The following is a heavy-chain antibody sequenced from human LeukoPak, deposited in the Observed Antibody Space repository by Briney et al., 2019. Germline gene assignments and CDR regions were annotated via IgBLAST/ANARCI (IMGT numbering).Heavy chain of an antibody. J-gene: IGHJ5*02. CDR1: GYTFTGYY. V-gene: IGHV1-46*01. D-gene: IGHD6-6*01. CDR2: INPSGGST. CDR3: ARGNIAARLASWFDP. Sequence: GASVKVSCKASGYTFTGYYMHWVRQAPGQGLEWMGIINPSGGSTSYAQKFQGRVTMTRDMSTSTVYMELSSLRSEDTAVYYCARGNIAARLASWFDPWGQGTLVTVSS.